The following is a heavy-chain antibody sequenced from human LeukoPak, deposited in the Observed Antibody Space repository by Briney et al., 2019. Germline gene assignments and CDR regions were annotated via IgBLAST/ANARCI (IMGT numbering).Heavy chain of an antibody. J-gene: IGHJ6*03. CDR2: INHSGST. CDR1: GGSFSGYY. V-gene: IGHV4-34*01. D-gene: IGHD2-2*01. CDR3: ARGGNIVVVSAARDAVNYYYYMDV. Sequence: SETLSLTCAVYGGSFSGYYWSWLRQPPGKGLEWIGEINHSGSTNYNPSLKSRVTISVDTSKNQFSLKVSSVTAADTAVYYCARGGNIVVVSAARDAVNYYYYMDVWGKGTTVTVSS.